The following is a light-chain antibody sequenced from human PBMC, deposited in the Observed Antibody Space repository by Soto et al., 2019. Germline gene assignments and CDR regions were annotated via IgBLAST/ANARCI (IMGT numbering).Light chain of an antibody. CDR2: GAS. Sequence: EIVMTQSPATLSVSPGERATLSCRASQSVSSNLAWYQQIPGQAPRLLIYGASTRATGIPARFSGSGSGTEFTLTISSLQSEDFAVYYCQQYNNWPLLTFGQGTRLEIK. V-gene: IGKV3-15*01. CDR3: QQYNNWPLLT. J-gene: IGKJ5*01. CDR1: QSVSSN.